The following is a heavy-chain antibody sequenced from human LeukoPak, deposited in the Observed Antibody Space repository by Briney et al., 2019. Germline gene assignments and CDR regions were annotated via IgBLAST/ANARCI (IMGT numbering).Heavy chain of an antibody. CDR2: IYTSGST. V-gene: IGHV4-4*07. Sequence: PSETLSLTRTVSGGSLSSYYWSWLRQPAGKGLEWIGRIYTSGSTNYNPSLKSRVTISVDKSKNQFSLKLSSVTAADTAVYYCARVRGGSLDYWGEGTLVTVSS. CDR1: GGSLSSYY. CDR3: ARVRGGSLDY. D-gene: IGHD2-15*01. J-gene: IGHJ4*02.